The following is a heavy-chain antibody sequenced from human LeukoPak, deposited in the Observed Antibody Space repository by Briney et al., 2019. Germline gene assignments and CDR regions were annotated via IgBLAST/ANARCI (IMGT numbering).Heavy chain of an antibody. CDR2: ISAYNGNT. CDR3: ARDAVYSSSWYTQPDY. Sequence: ASVKVSCKGPDYTFTSYGISWVRQAPGQGLEWMGWISAYNGNTNYAQKFQGRVTMTTDTSTSTAYMELRSLRSDDTAVYYCARDAVYSSSWYTQPDYWGQGTLVTVSS. J-gene: IGHJ4*02. CDR1: DYTFTSYG. V-gene: IGHV1-18*01. D-gene: IGHD6-13*01.